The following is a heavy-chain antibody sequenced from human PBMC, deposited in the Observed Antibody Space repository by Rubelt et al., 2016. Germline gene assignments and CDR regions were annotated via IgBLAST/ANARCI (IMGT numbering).Heavy chain of an antibody. CDR3: ARDSSGTDY. V-gene: IGHV3-30*03. CDR2: ISDDGSKK. Sequence: VQLVESGGGLVQPGGSLRLSCAASGFSFSSYDMHWVRQAPGKGLDCVAVISDDGSKKYYADSVNGRFTVARDNSKKTLYLEMNSLRTEDTAIYYCARDSSGTDYWGQGTLVTVSS. J-gene: IGHJ4*02. D-gene: IGHD3-22*01. CDR1: GFSFSSYD.